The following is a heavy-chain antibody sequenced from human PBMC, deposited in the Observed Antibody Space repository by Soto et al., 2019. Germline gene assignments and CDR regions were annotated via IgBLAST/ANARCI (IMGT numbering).Heavy chain of an antibody. V-gene: IGHV4-34*01. CDR2: INHVGGT. D-gene: IGHD3-16*01. CDR1: GGFLVESY. CDR3: VRIRYQLPSSVLWLDP. Sequence: KSAETLSLTCAVYGGFLVESYWTWIGQPPGKGREWIVEINHVGGTNYNPSLKSRVTMSVDTSQNQFSLRLISVTAADTAMYFCVRIRYQLPSSVLWLDPWGQGTPVTVSS. J-gene: IGHJ5*02.